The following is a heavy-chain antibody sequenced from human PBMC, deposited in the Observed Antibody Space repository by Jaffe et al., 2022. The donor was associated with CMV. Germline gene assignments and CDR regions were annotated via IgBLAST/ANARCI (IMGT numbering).Heavy chain of an antibody. CDR1: GGSFRGYY. CDR2: INHSGST. D-gene: IGHD3-22*01. Sequence: QVQLQQWGAGLLKPSETLFLTCAVYGGSFRGYYWSWIRQSPGKGLEWIGEINHSGSTNYNPSLKSRVTISVDTSKNQFSLKLSSVTAADTAVYYCARGKVPTYHYDTSETWGQGTLVTVSS. V-gene: IGHV4-34*02. J-gene: IGHJ4*02. CDR3: ARGKVPTYHYDTSET.